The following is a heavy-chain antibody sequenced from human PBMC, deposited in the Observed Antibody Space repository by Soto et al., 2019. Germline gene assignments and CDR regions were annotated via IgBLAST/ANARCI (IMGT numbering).Heavy chain of an antibody. J-gene: IGHJ6*02. CDR2: IIPIFGTA. CDR3: ASDWVIRNPIAPRPVYYRMDV. CDR1: GGTFSSYA. Sequence: SVKVSCKASGGTFSSYAISWVRQAPGQGLEWMGGIIPIFGTANYAQKFQGRVTITADESTSTAYMELSSLRSGDTAVYYCASDWVIRNPIAPRPVYYRMDVWGQGNTVTVSS. V-gene: IGHV1-69*13. D-gene: IGHD2-21*01.